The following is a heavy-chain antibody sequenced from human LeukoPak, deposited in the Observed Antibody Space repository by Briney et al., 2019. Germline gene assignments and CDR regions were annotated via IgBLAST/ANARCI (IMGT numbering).Heavy chain of an antibody. CDR1: GYSFTSYW. V-gene: IGHV5-51*01. D-gene: IGHD6-19*01. Sequence: GESLKISCKGSGYSFTSYWIGWVRQMPGKGLEWMGIIYPGDSHTRYSPSFQGQVTISVGKSISTAYLQWSSLKASDTAMYYCARPYSSGWDDIFDIWGQGTMVTVSS. CDR2: IYPGDSHT. J-gene: IGHJ3*02. CDR3: ARPYSSGWDDIFDI.